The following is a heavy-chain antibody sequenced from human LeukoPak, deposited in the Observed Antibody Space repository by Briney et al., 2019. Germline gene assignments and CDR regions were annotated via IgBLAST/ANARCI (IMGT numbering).Heavy chain of an antibody. D-gene: IGHD1-26*01. J-gene: IGHJ4*02. Sequence: GGSLRLSCAASGFTFRSYWMHWVRQGPGKGLMWVSRIDSDGSNTTYADSVKGRFTISRDNAKNTLYLEMNSLRAEDTAVYYCARATGSYYGLGYWDQGTLVTVSS. CDR2: IDSDGSNT. CDR1: GFTFRSYW. CDR3: ARATGSYYGLGY. V-gene: IGHV3-74*01.